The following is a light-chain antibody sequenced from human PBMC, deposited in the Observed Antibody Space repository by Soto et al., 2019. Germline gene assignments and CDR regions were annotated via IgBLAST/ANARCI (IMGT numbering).Light chain of an antibody. Sequence: EIVMTQSPATLSVSPGERATLSCRASQSVSSNFDWYQQKPGQAPRLLIYGASTRATGIPARFSGSGSGTEFTRTISSLQSEDFAVYYCQQYNNLPPWTFGQGTKVEIK. V-gene: IGKV3D-15*01. CDR3: QQYNNLPPWT. J-gene: IGKJ1*01. CDR2: GAS. CDR1: QSVSSN.